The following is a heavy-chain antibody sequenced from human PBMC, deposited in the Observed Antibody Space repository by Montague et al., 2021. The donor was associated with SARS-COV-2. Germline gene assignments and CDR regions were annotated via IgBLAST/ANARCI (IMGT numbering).Heavy chain of an antibody. CDR3: ANFRRTQRLFGTLCYGMDV. CDR2: ISYSGST. V-gene: IGHV4-59*01. J-gene: IGHJ6*02. Sequence: SETLSLTCTVSGGSISSYYWSWIRQPPGRGLQRIGYISYSGSTNYNPSLKSRVTISVDTSTNHFTLTLSSVSAADTAVYYCANFRRTQRLFGTLCYGMDVWGQGTTVTVSS. CDR1: GGSISSYY. D-gene: IGHD6-25*01.